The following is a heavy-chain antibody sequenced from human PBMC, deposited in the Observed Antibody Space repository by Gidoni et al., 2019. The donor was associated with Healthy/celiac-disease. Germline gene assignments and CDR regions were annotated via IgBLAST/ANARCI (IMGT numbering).Heavy chain of an antibody. CDR2: ISSRSSTL. CDR3: AREFRWNYDSPNFDS. CDR1: GFTFSSHT. Sequence: EVQLVESGGGLVQPGGSLRLSCAASGFTFSSHTINWVRQAPGKGLEWVSYISSRSSTLYYADSVKGRFTISRDSAQNSVFLQMNSLRVEDTAVYYCAREFRWNYDSPNFDSWGQGTLVTVSS. V-gene: IGHV3-48*01. D-gene: IGHD1-7*01. J-gene: IGHJ4*02.